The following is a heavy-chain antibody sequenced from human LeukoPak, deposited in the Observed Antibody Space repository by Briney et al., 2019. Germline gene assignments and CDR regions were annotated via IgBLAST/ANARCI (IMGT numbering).Heavy chain of an antibody. CDR2: ISYDGNST. CDR1: RFTSSKYG. D-gene: IGHD2-21*02. Sequence: PRGSLRLSCAASRFTSSKYGMHWVSQAPGKGMEWVAVISYDGNSTYYADSVKGRLTISRDNSKNTLYLQMNSLRAEDTAVYYCAKDQLAYCGGDCYSAPWGQGTLVTVSS. CDR3: AKDQLAYCGGDCYSAP. J-gene: IGHJ5*02. V-gene: IGHV3-30*18.